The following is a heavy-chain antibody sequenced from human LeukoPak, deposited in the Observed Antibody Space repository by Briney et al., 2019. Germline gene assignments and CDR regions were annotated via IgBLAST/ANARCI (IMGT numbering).Heavy chain of an antibody. D-gene: IGHD3-22*01. CDR1: GFTFSSYA. CDR2: ISYDGSNK. CDR3: ARDYDYEDAGGFDY. V-gene: IGHV3-30*04. Sequence: GGSLRLSCAASGFTFSSYAMHWVRQAPGKGLEWVAVISYDGSNKYYADSVKGRFTISRDNSKNTLYLQMNSLRAEDTAVYYCARDYDYEDAGGFDYWGQGTLVTVSS. J-gene: IGHJ4*02.